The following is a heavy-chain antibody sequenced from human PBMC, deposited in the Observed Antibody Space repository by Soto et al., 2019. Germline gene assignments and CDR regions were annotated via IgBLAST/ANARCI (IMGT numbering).Heavy chain of an antibody. CDR2: INPSIGST. CDR1: GYTFNTYN. Sequence: QVQLVQSGAEVKKPGASVKVSCKAPGYTFNTYNMYWVRQAPGQGLEWMGVINPSIGSTNYAQKFQGRVIMTRDTSTSTVYMELSTLRSDDTAVYYCARLYSGSRLDYWGQGTLVTVSS. V-gene: IGHV1-46*02. J-gene: IGHJ4*02. CDR3: ARLYSGSRLDY. D-gene: IGHD1-26*01.